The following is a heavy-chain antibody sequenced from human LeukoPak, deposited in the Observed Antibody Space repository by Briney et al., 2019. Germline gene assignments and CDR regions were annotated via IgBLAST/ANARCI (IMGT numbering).Heavy chain of an antibody. CDR3: TTDDWRYFDPYYFDY. J-gene: IGHJ4*02. CDR1: GGSISSYY. Sequence: SETLSLTCTVSGGSISSYYWSWIRQPPGKGLEWIGYIYYSGSTNYNPSLKSRVTISVDTSKNQFSLKLSSVTAADTAVYYCTTDDWRYFDPYYFDYWGQGTLVTVSS. D-gene: IGHD3-9*01. CDR2: IYYSGST. V-gene: IGHV4-59*01.